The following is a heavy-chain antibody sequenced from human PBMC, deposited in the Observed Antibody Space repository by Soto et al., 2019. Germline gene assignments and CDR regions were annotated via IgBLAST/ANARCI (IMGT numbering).Heavy chain of an antibody. Sequence: GGTLRLSCAASGFTFSRYEMHWVRQATGKGLEWVSAIGTAGDTYYPGSVKGRFTISRENAKNSLYLQMNSLRAGDTAVYYCARDSSSSRGEGAFDIRGQGTMVTVSS. CDR2: IGTAGDT. CDR1: GFTFSRYE. J-gene: IGHJ3*02. V-gene: IGHV3-13*01. CDR3: ARDSSSSRGEGAFDI. D-gene: IGHD6-6*01.